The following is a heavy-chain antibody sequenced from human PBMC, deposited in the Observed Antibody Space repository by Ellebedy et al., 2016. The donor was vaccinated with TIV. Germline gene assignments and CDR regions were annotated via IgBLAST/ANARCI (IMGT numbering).Heavy chain of an antibody. Sequence: AASVKVSCKTSGYTFTSYGISWVRQAPGQGLEWMGWISAYSGDTNFAQNFQGRVTMTRDTSTSTAYMELMNLRSDDTAVYYCARDSFGSGSYYNPHPFGSWGQGTLVTVSS. CDR2: ISAYSGDT. V-gene: IGHV1-18*04. CDR1: GYTFTSYG. CDR3: ARDSFGSGSYYNPHPFGS. J-gene: IGHJ5*02. D-gene: IGHD3-10*01.